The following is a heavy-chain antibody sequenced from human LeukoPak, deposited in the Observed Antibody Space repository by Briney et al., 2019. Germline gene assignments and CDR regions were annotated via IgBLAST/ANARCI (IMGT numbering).Heavy chain of an antibody. V-gene: IGHV1-69*13. J-gene: IGHJ6*02. CDR2: IIPIFGTA. Sequence: GASAKVSCKASGGTFSSYAISWVRQAPGQGLEWMGGIIPIFGTANYAQKFQGRVTITADESTSTAYMELSSLRSEDTAVYYCARACSSTSCYLPYYYYGMDVWGQGTTVTVSS. CDR3: ARACSSTSCYLPYYYYGMDV. D-gene: IGHD2-2*01. CDR1: GGTFSSYA.